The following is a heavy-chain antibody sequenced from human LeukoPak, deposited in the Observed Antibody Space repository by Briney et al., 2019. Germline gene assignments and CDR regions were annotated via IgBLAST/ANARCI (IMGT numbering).Heavy chain of an antibody. V-gene: IGHV1-46*01. CDR3: ARARTVTTDSYGIYYYYYMDV. CDR2: INPSGGST. CDR1: GYTFTSYY. J-gene: IGHJ6*03. Sequence: ASVKVSCKASGYTFTSYYMHWVRQAPGQGLEWMGIINPSGGSTNYAQKFQGRVTMTRDTSTTTVYMELRSLRFDDTAVYYCARARTVTTDSYGIYYYYYMDVWGKGTTVTVSS. D-gene: IGHD4-11*01.